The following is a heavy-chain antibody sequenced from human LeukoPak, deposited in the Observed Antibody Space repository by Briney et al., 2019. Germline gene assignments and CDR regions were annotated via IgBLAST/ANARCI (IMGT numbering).Heavy chain of an antibody. V-gene: IGHV3-9*01. CDR1: GFTFDDYA. D-gene: IGHD5-12*01. CDR3: AKDKAHIVATSGAFDI. J-gene: IGHJ3*02. CDR2: ISWNSGSI. Sequence: GGSLRLSCAASGFTFDDYAMHWVRQAPGKGLEWVSGISWNSGSIGYADSVKGRFTISRDNAKSSLYLQMNSLRAEDTALYYRAKDKAHIVATSGAFDIWGQGTMVTVSS.